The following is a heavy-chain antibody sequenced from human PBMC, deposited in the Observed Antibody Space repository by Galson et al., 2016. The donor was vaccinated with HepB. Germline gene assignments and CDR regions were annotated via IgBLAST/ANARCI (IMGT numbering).Heavy chain of an antibody. J-gene: IGHJ4*02. V-gene: IGHV2-5*02. Sequence: PALVKPTQTLTLTCTFSGFSLSTSGVALGWIRQPPGKALEWLALIYWDDDKRYRPSLKNRPTITKDPSKNQMVLSMTNVDAVDTATYYCAKSAGSRHFDSWGQGTLVTVSS. CDR2: IYWDDDK. CDR3: AKSAGSRHFDS. D-gene: IGHD6-13*01. CDR1: GFSLSTSGVA.